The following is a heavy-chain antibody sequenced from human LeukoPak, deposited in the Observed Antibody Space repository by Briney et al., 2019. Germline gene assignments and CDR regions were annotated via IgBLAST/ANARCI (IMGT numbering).Heavy chain of an antibody. J-gene: IGHJ3*02. CDR1: GGSITSSSYY. CDR3: ARQRDAFDI. Sequence: SETLSLTCTVSGGSITSSSYYWGWIRQPPGKGLEWIGSIYYSGSTYYNPSLKSRVTISVDTSKNQFSLKLSSVTAADTAVYYCARQRDAFDIWGQGTMVTVSS. CDR2: IYYSGST. V-gene: IGHV4-39*01.